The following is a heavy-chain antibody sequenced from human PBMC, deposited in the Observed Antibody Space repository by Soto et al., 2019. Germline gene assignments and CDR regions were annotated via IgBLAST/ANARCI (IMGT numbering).Heavy chain of an antibody. D-gene: IGHD3-3*01. CDR1: GFTFSSYG. V-gene: IGHV3-33*01. CDR2: IWYDGSNK. J-gene: IGHJ6*02. CDR3: ARDGIINYDFWSGYRTNYYYYGMDV. Sequence: GGSLRLSCAASGFTFSSYGMHWVRQAPGKGLEWVAVIWYDGSNKYYADSVKGRFTISRDNSKNTLYLQMNSLRAEDTAVYYCARDGIINYDFWSGYRTNYYYYGMDVWGQGTTVTVSS.